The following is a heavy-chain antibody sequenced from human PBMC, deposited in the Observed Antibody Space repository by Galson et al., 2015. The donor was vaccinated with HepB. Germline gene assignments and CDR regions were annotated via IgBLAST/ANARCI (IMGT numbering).Heavy chain of an antibody. CDR2: ISAYNGNT. V-gene: IGHV1-18*01. CDR1: GYTFTSYG. Sequence: SVKVSCKGSGYTFTSYGINGVRQAPGQGLEWMGWISAYNGNTNYARKFQGRVTMTTDTSTSTAYMELRSLRSDDTAVYYCARLCCSAAADYGMDVWGQGTTVTVSS. J-gene: IGHJ6*02. CDR3: ARLCCSAAADYGMDV. D-gene: IGHD6-13*01.